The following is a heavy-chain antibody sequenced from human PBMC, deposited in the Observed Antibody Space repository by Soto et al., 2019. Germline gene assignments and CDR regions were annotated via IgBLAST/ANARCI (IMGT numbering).Heavy chain of an antibody. CDR3: ARERGVTTTDALDV. D-gene: IGHD1-1*01. CDR1: GGSIGYYY. J-gene: IGHJ3*01. CDR2: IYYSGST. Sequence: PSETLSLTCTVSGGSIGYYYWTWIRQPPGKGLEWIGFIYYSGSTNYNPSLKSRVTMSVDTSKNQFSLKLTSVTAADTALYYCARERGVTTTDALDVWGRGAMVT. V-gene: IGHV4-59*01.